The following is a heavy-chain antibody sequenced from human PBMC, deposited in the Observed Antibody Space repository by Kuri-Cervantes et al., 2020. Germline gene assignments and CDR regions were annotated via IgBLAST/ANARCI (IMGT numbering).Heavy chain of an antibody. CDR3: TTLPISGGRDY. J-gene: IGHJ4*02. Sequence: GGSLRLSCAASGFTFSNAWMYWVRRAPGKGLEWVGRIKSKTDGGTADYTAPVKGRFTTSRDDSKNTLYLQMNSLKTEDTAIYYCTTLPISGGRDYWGQGTLVTVSS. CDR2: IKSKTDGGTA. CDR1: GFTFSNAW. D-gene: IGHD3-16*01. V-gene: IGHV3-15*01.